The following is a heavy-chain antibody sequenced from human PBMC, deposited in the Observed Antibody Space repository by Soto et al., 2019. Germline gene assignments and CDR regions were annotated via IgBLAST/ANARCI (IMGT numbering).Heavy chain of an antibody. CDR3: AKEIYYDFWSGSSSDP. CDR2: ISYDGSNK. Sequence: QVQLVESGGGVVQPGRSLRLSCAASGFTFSSYGMHWVRQAQGKGLEWVAVISYDGSNKYYADSVKGRFTISRDNSKNTLYLQMNSLRAEDTAVYYCAKEIYYDFWSGSSSDPWGQGTLVTVSS. CDR1: GFTFSSYG. V-gene: IGHV3-30*18. D-gene: IGHD3-3*01. J-gene: IGHJ5*02.